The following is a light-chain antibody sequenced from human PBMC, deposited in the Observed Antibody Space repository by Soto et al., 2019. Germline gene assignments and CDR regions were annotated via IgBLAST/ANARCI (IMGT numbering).Light chain of an antibody. Sequence: EIVMTQSPATLSVSPGEGATLSCRASQSVGSNLAWYQQKPGQAPRLFIYAASTRATGIPARFSGSGSGTEFTLTISSLQSEDFAVYYCQQFNNWPSLTFGGGTKVEIK. CDR2: AAS. J-gene: IGKJ4*01. CDR1: QSVGSN. CDR3: QQFNNWPSLT. V-gene: IGKV3-15*01.